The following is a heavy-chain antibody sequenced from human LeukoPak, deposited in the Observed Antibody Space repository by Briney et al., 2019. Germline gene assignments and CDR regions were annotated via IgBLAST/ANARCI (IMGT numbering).Heavy chain of an antibody. V-gene: IGHV4-61*02. Sequence: SGTLSLTCTVSGGSISSGSYYWSWIRQPAGKGLEWIGRIYTSGSTNYNPSLKSRVTISVDTSKNQFSLKLSSVTAADTAVYYCARINYYDSSGYYPFDYWGQGTLVTVSS. CDR2: IYTSGST. CDR1: GGSISSGSYY. CDR3: ARINYYDSSGYYPFDY. D-gene: IGHD3-22*01. J-gene: IGHJ4*02.